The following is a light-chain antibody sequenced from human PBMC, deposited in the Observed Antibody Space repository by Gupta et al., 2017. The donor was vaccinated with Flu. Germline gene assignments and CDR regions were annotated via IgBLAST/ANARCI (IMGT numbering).Light chain of an antibody. CDR2: RDN. V-gene: IGLV3-25*02. CDR3: QSSDSRGTYRV. CDR1: ALSKQN. Sequence: SYELTQPPSVSVSPGHTARITCSGDALSKQNTYWYQKKPGQAPMLVIYRDNERPSGIPERFSGSSSGTTVTLTISGVQAEDEADYYCQSSDSRGTYRVFGGGTKLTVL. J-gene: IGLJ2*01.